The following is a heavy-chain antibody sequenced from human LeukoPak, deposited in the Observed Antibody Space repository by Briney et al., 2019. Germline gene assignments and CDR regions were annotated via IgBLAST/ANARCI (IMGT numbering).Heavy chain of an antibody. J-gene: IGHJ4*02. V-gene: IGHV3-23*01. D-gene: IGHD3/OR15-3a*01. CDR1: GFTFSSYA. CDR2: ISGSGGST. CDR3: ARDNNGLFFDY. Sequence: GGSLRLSCAASGFTFSSYAMTWVRQAPGKGLEWVSGISGSGGSTYYADSVKGRFTISRDNSKNTLYLQMNSLRAEDTAVYYCARDNNGLFFDYWGQGTLVTVSS.